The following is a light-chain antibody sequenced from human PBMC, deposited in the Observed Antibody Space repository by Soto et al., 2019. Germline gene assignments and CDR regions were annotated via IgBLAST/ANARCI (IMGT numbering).Light chain of an antibody. Sequence: EIVLTQSPGTLSLSRGEGATLSCRASQSVSNNYLAWYQQKPVQGPRLLIYGASSRATGIPDRFSGSGSGTDFTLTISRLEPEDFAVYYCQQYGTPPQTFGQGTKVDIK. CDR3: QQYGTPPQT. CDR1: QSVSNNY. CDR2: GAS. V-gene: IGKV3-20*01. J-gene: IGKJ1*01.